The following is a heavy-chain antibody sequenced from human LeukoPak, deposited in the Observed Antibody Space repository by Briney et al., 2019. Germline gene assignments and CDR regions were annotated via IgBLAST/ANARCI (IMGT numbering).Heavy chain of an antibody. D-gene: IGHD1-26*01. CDR2: INWNGGGT. V-gene: IGHV3-20*04. Sequence: RPGGSLRLSCAATGFTFKDYGMHWVRQPPGKGLEWVTGINWNGGGTDYAESVKGRFTISRDNAKNSLYLQMTSLRPEDTALYYCAKHLRATNTYIFFGLDVWGQGTTVTVSS. CDR1: GFTFKDYG. J-gene: IGHJ6*02. CDR3: AKHLRATNTYIFFGLDV.